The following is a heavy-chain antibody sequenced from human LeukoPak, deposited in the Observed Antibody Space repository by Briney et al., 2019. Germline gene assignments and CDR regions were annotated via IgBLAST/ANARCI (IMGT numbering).Heavy chain of an antibody. CDR1: GCSFTSYW. CDR2: IYPGDSDT. V-gene: IGHV5-51*01. Sequence: GESLKISCKGSGCSFTSYWIGWVRQMPGKGLEWMGIIYPGDSDTRYRPAFQGQVTISADKSISTAYLQWSSLKASDTAMYYCARGSGYYGSGSYYNYWGQGTLVTVSS. J-gene: IGHJ4*02. D-gene: IGHD3-10*01. CDR3: ARGSGYYGSGSYYNY.